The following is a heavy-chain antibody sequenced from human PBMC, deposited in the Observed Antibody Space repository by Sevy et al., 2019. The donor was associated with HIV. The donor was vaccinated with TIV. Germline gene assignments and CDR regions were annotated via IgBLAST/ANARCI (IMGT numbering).Heavy chain of an antibody. Sequence: GGSLRLSCSASGFTFSYYAMHWVRQAPGKGLQYVSGISSNGDSTDYADSVKGRFTISRDNSKKTLYLQMSSLRAEDTVVYYCLKDLFRPVVVPAASFDYWGQGTLVTVSS. J-gene: IGHJ4*02. D-gene: IGHD2-2*01. CDR1: GFTFSYYA. V-gene: IGHV3-64D*06. CDR3: LKDLFRPVVVPAASFDY. CDR2: ISSNGDST.